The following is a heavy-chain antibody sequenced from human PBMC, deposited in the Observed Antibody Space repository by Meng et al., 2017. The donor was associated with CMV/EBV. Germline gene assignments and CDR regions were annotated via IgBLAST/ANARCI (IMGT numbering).Heavy chain of an antibody. J-gene: IGHJ4*02. D-gene: IGHD3/OR15-3a*01. Sequence: QRVWSGGGFVKPGEYLRLSCASSGFTFSDYYISWIRQAPGKGLEWVSYISSSSSYTNYADSVKGRFTISRDNAKNSLYLQMNSLRAEDTAVYYCARDRTGYPFDYWGQGTLVTVSS. CDR1: GFTFSDYY. V-gene: IGHV3-11*05. CDR2: ISSSSSYT. CDR3: ARDRTGYPFDY.